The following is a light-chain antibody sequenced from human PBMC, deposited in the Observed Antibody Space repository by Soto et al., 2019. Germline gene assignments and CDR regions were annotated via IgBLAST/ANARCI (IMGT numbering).Light chain of an antibody. CDR3: CSYKNRNPYV. J-gene: IGLJ1*01. CDR1: SSDVGGYNY. V-gene: IGLV2-14*01. CDR2: EVS. Sequence: QSVLTQPASVSGSPGQSITISCTGTSSDVGGYNYVSWYQQHPGKAPKLMIYEVSSRPSGVSNRFSGSKSGNTASLTISGLQAADEADYYCCSYKNRNPYVFGSGTKVTVL.